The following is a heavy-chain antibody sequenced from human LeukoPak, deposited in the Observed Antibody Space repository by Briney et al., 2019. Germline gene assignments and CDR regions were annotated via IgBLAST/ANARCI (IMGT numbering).Heavy chain of an antibody. J-gene: IGHJ6*03. CDR2: IYYSGST. CDR1: GGSISSYY. CDR3: ARARDYDPPAFYYYYMDV. Sequence: PSETLSLTCTVSGGSISSYYWSWIRQPPGKGLEWIGYIYYSGSTNYNPSLKSRVTISVDTSKNQFSLKLGSVTAADTAVYYCARARDYDPPAFYYYYMDVWGKGTTVTVSS. D-gene: IGHD4-17*01. V-gene: IGHV4-59*01.